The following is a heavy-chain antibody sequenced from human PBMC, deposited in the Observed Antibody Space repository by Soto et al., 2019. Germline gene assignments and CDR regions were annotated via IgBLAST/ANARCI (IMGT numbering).Heavy chain of an antibody. CDR2: IWYDGSNK. J-gene: IGHJ6*02. CDR1: GFTFSSYG. Sequence: GGSLRLSCAASGFTFSSYGMHWVRQAPGKGLEWVAVIWYDGSNKYYADSVKGRFTISRDNSKNTLYLQMNSLRAEDTAVYYCARAYGDPDYYYYYGMDVWGQGTTVTVSS. D-gene: IGHD4-17*01. V-gene: IGHV3-33*01. CDR3: ARAYGDPDYYYYYGMDV.